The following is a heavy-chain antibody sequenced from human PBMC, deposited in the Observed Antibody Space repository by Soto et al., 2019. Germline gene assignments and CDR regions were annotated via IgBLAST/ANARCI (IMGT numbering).Heavy chain of an antibody. Sequence: EVQLVESGGGLVQPGGSVRLACAASGFPFSSYNMNWVRQAPGKGLEWVSYISISSLTIYYADSVRGRFTISRDNAKNSRYLQMSNLRDEDTAVYYCARVVVDSGKAFDPWGQGTLVTVSS. CDR1: GFPFSSYN. CDR2: ISISSLTI. CDR3: ARVVVDSGKAFDP. J-gene: IGHJ5*02. V-gene: IGHV3-48*02. D-gene: IGHD1-26*01.